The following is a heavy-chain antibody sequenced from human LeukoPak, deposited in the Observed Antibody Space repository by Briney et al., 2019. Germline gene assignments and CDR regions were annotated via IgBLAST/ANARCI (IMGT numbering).Heavy chain of an antibody. CDR3: AKDLGYYGSGNYSGFDY. V-gene: IGHV3-30*02. D-gene: IGHD3-10*01. Sequence: GGSLRLSCAASGFTFSSYGMHWVRQAPGKGLEWVAFIRYDGSNKYYADSVKGRFTISRDNSKNTLYLQMNSLRAEDTAVYYFAKDLGYYGSGNYSGFDYWGQGTLVTVSS. CDR2: IRYDGSNK. CDR1: GFTFSSYG. J-gene: IGHJ4*02.